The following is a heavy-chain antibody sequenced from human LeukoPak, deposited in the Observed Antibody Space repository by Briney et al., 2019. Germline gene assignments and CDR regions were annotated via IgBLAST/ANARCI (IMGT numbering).Heavy chain of an antibody. V-gene: IGHV1-2*02. CDR2: INPNSGGT. CDR3: ARFRDCSGGSCYYDAFDI. D-gene: IGHD2-15*01. J-gene: IGHJ3*02. Sequence: ASVKVSCKASGYTFTGYYMHWVRQAPGQGLEWMGWINPNSGGTNYAQKFQGRVTMTRDTSISTAYMELSRLRSADTAVYYCARFRDCSGGSCYYDAFDIWGQGTMVTVSS. CDR1: GYTFTGYY.